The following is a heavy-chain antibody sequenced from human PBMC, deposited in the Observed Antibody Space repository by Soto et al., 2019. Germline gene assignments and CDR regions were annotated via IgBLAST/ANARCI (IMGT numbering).Heavy chain of an antibody. V-gene: IGHV3-7*01. D-gene: IGHD6-19*01. CDR2: IRGDDSST. CDR1: GFTFSTYA. Sequence: HPGGSLRLSCAASGFTFSTYAMSWVRQAPGKGLEWVADIRGDDSSTYYVDSVKGRFTISRDNAKNSLYLQMNSLRAEDTAVYYCARDLQFSGWLSAQTFDYWGQGTQVTVSS. J-gene: IGHJ4*02. CDR3: ARDLQFSGWLSAQTFDY.